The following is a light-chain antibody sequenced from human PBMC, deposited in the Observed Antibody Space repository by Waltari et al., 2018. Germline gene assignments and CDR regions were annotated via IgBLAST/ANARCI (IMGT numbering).Light chain of an antibody. CDR1: SSDIGGHGL. J-gene: IGLJ2*01. V-gene: IGLV2-23*02. CDR2: EDF. CDR3: CSYAPSPTFVL. Sequence: QSALTQPASVSGSPGQSITISCTGSSSDIGGHGLVSWSQVHSVEAPKVIIYEDFKRPAGVSVGLAGAKSCTTASLTIAGLHAEDEGDYFCCSYAPSPTFVLFGGGTSLTVL.